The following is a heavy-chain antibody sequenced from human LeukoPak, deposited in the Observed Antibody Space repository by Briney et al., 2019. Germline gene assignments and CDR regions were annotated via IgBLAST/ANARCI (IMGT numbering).Heavy chain of an antibody. CDR1: GFTFSSYG. V-gene: IGHV3-23*01. J-gene: IGHJ4*02. CDR3: AKDADRYCSSTSCSLAYYFDY. Sequence: GGSLRLSCAASGFTFSSYGMSWVRQAPGKGLEWVSAISGSGGSTYYADSVKGRFTISRDNSKNTLYLQMNSLRAEDTAVYYCAKDADRYCSSTSCSLAYYFDYWGQGTLVTVSS. CDR2: ISGSGGST. D-gene: IGHD2-2*01.